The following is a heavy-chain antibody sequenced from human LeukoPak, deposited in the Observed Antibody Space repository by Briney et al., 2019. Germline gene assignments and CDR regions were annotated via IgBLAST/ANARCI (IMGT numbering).Heavy chain of an antibody. CDR1: GGSISNHF. V-gene: IGHV4-59*11. CDR2: IFYSGNA. CDR3: ARGGPWTAAGFDY. Sequence: SETLSLTCTVSGGSISNHFWTWIRQPPGKGLEWIGYIFYSGNATYNPSLRSRVTISVDTSENQFSLNLSSVIVADTAVYYCARGGPWTAAGFDYWGQGTLVTVSS. D-gene: IGHD6-13*01. J-gene: IGHJ4*02.